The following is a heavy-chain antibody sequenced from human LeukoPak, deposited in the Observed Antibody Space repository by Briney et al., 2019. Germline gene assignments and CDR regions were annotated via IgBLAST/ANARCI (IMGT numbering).Heavy chain of an antibody. CDR1: GYTLTELS. J-gene: IGHJ2*01. CDR3: ATPLGSQYTIFPWYFDL. Sequence: ASVKVSCKVSGYTLTELSMHWVRQAPGKGLEWMGGFDPEDGETIYAQKFQGRVTMTEDTSTDTAYMELSSLRSEDTAVYYCATPLGSQYTIFPWYFDLWGRGTLVTVSS. V-gene: IGHV1-24*01. CDR2: FDPEDGET. D-gene: IGHD3-3*01.